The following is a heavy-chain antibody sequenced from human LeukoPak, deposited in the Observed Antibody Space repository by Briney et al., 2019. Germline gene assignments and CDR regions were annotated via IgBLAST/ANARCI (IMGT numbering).Heavy chain of an antibody. Sequence: GGSLRLSCAASGFTFSSYSMNWVRQAPGKGLEWVSSISSSSSYIYYADSVKGRFTISRDNAKNSLYLQMNSLRAEDTAVYYCARELAGSRWDYFDFWGQGTLVTVSS. CDR2: ISSSSSYI. V-gene: IGHV3-21*01. D-gene: IGHD4-23*01. CDR1: GFTFSSYS. CDR3: ARELAGSRWDYFDF. J-gene: IGHJ4*02.